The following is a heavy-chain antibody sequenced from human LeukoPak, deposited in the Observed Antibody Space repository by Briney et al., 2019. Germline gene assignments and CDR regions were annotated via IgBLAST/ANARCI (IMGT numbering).Heavy chain of an antibody. V-gene: IGHV3-30*03. D-gene: IGHD4-17*01. CDR3: ARVKVAGDYVPDAFDI. Sequence: GGSLRLSCAASGFTFSSYGMHWVRQAPGKGLEWVAVISYDGSNKYYADSVKGRFTISRDNAKNSLYLQMNSLRAEDTAVYYCARVKVAGDYVPDAFDIWGQGTMVTVSS. CDR2: ISYDGSNK. J-gene: IGHJ3*02. CDR1: GFTFSSYG.